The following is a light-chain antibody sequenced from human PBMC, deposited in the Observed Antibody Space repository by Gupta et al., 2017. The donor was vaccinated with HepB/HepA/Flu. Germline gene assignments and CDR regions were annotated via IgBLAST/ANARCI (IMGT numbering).Light chain of an antibody. V-gene: IGLV3-1*01. Sequence: SYELTPPPSVSGSPGPTARITCSGDKLGDKYACWYQQKPGQSPVLVIYQDSKRPAGIPERFSGSNSGNTATLTISGTQAMDEADYYCQAWDSSTGVVFGGGTKLTVL. J-gene: IGLJ2*01. CDR3: QAWDSSTGVV. CDR2: QDS. CDR1: KLGDKY.